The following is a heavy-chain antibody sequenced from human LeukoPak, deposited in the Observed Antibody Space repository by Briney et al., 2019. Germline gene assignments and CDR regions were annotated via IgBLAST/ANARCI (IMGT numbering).Heavy chain of an antibody. D-gene: IGHD3-10*01. CDR2: INWNGGST. CDR1: GFTFSSYS. CDR3: ARDGSYGSGSYPFED. Sequence: GGSLRLSCAASGFTFSSYSMNWVRQAPGKGLEWVSGINWNGGSTGYADSVKGRFTISRDNAKNSLYLQMNSLRAEDTALYYCARDGSYGSGSYPFEDWGQGTQVTVSS. V-gene: IGHV3-20*04. J-gene: IGHJ4*02.